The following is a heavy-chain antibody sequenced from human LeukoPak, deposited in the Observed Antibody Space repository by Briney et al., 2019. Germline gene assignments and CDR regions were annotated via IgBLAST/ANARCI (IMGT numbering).Heavy chain of an antibody. Sequence: PGRSLRLSCAASGFTFSGYGMHWVRQAPGKGLEWVAVIWYDGSNKYYADSVKGRFTISRDNSKNTLYLQMNSLRAEDTAVYYCASSYGDYGDYWGQGTLVTVSS. D-gene: IGHD4-17*01. CDR1: GFTFSGYG. V-gene: IGHV3-33*01. CDR3: ASSYGDYGDY. J-gene: IGHJ4*02. CDR2: IWYDGSNK.